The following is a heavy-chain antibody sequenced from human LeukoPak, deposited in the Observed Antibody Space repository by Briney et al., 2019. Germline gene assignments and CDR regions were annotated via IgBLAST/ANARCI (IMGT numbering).Heavy chain of an antibody. CDR2: IFHSGST. V-gene: IGHV4-38-2*02. Sequence: PSVTLSLTCTVSGYSISSGYYWGWIRQPPGKGLGWIGSIFHSGSTYYNPSLKSRVTISVDTSKNQISVKLTSVTAADTAVCYCARRSYSSGWPFDYWGQGTLVTVSS. D-gene: IGHD6-19*01. CDR3: ARRSYSSGWPFDY. CDR1: GYSISSGYY. J-gene: IGHJ4*02.